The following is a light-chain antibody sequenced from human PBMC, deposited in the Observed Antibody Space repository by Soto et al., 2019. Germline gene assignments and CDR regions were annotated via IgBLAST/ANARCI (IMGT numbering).Light chain of an antibody. Sequence: QSVLTQPASVSGSPGQSITISCTGASSDVGSQSLVSWYQHHPGKAPKLIIYEGTKRPSGVSNRFSGSKSGSTASLTISGLQTEDEADYYCSSYARSGLVMFGGGTKLTVL. CDR1: SSDVGSQSL. CDR2: EGT. V-gene: IGLV2-23*01. CDR3: SSYARSGLVM. J-gene: IGLJ3*02.